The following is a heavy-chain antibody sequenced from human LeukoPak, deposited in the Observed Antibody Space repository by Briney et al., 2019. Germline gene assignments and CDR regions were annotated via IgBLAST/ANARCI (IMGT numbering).Heavy chain of an antibody. J-gene: IGHJ6*03. Sequence: GGSLRLSCAASGFTFSNYWMHWVRQAPGKGLVWVSRINSDGSSTSYADSVKGRFTISRDNAKNTLYLQMNSLRAEDTAVYYCTRVSSGSYFGYYYYYMDVWGKGTTVTVSS. V-gene: IGHV3-74*01. D-gene: IGHD1-26*01. CDR2: INSDGSST. CDR1: GFTFSNYW. CDR3: TRVSSGSYFGYYYYYMDV.